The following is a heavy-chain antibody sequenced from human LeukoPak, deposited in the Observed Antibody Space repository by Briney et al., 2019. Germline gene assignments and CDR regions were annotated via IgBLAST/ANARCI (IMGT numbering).Heavy chain of an antibody. CDR2: IYPGDSDT. CDR3: ARQVVGLWFGELHHYYGMDV. CDR1: GYSFTSYW. Sequence: GGSLKISCKGSGYSFTSYWIGWVRQMPGKGLEWMGIIYPGDSDTRYSPSFQGQVTISADKSISTAYLQWSSLKASDTAMYYCARQVVGLWFGELHHYYGMDVWGQGTTVTVSS. V-gene: IGHV5-51*01. D-gene: IGHD3-10*01. J-gene: IGHJ6*02.